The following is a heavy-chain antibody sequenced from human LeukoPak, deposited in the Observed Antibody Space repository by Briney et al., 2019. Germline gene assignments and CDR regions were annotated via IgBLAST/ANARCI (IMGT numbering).Heavy chain of an antibody. V-gene: IGHV5-51*01. J-gene: IGHJ4*02. Sequence: GESLKISCKGAGYSFTNYWIGWGRQMPGKGLEWMGIIYPDDSDTRYSPSFQGQVTISADKSISTAYLQWSSLKASDTAIYYCARGVVTGFDYWGQGTLVTVSS. CDR3: ARGVVTGFDY. CDR1: GYSFTNYW. D-gene: IGHD4-23*01. CDR2: IYPDDSDT.